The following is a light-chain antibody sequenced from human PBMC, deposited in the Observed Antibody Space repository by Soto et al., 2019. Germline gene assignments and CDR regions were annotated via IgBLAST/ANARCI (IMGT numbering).Light chain of an antibody. CDR2: DTS. Sequence: EIVLTQSPDTLSLSPGEGATLSCRASHDVSVSLVWYRQRPGQSPRLLIYDTSNRATGIPARFSGSGSGTDFTLTINNLEPEDFAVYYCQQRSNWPITFGQGTRLEIK. CDR3: QQRSNWPIT. J-gene: IGKJ5*01. V-gene: IGKV3-11*01. CDR1: HDVSVS.